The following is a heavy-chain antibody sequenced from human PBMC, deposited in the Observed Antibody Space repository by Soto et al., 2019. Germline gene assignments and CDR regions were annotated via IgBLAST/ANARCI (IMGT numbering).Heavy chain of an antibody. J-gene: IGHJ2*01. CDR2: IYPGDSDT. CDR1: GYSFTSYW. Sequence: RKISCKGSGYSFTSYWICWVRQMPGKGLEWMGIIYPGDSDTRYSPSFQGQVTISADKSISTAYLQWSSLKASDTAMYYCARGSGGDSLVFDLWGRGTLVTVSS. D-gene: IGHD4-17*01. CDR3: ARGSGGDSLVFDL. V-gene: IGHV5-51*01.